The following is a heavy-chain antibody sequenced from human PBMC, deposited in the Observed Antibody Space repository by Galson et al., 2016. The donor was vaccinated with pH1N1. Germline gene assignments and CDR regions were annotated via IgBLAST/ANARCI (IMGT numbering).Heavy chain of an antibody. CDR3: VRVRLDRLSSWSPFSHFYYMDV. CDR1: GFTFIAFE. CDR2: ISTSGSDI. J-gene: IGHJ6*03. Sequence: SLRLSCAASGFTFIAFEMNWVRQAPGKGLEWVSFISTSGSDIQYADSVKGRFTVSRDNAKNSVYLQMNRLRVEDTAVYYCVRVRLDRLSSWSPFSHFYYMDVWGRGTTVSVSS. V-gene: IGHV3-48*03. D-gene: IGHD2-2*01.